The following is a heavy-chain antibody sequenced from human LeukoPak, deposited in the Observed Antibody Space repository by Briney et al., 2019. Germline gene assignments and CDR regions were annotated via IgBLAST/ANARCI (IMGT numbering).Heavy chain of an antibody. V-gene: IGHV3-30*18. D-gene: IGHD5-18*01. CDR1: GFTFSSYG. Sequence: GGSLRLSCAASGFTFSSYGMHWVRQAPGKGLEWVAVISYDGSNKYYADSVKGRFTISRDNSKNTLYLQMNSLRAEDTAVYYCAKTQYSYGYPELSHVDYWGQGTLVTVSS. J-gene: IGHJ4*02. CDR3: AKTQYSYGYPELSHVDY. CDR2: ISYDGSNK.